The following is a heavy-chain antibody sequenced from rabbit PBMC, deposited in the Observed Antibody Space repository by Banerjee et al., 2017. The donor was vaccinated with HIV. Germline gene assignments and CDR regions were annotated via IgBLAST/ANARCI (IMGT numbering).Heavy chain of an antibody. V-gene: IGHV1S45*01. CDR3: ARDAGYAGSNL. D-gene: IGHD4-2*01. J-gene: IGHJ4*01. CDR2: IGSGNSGDT. Sequence: QQQLEESGGDLVKPEGSLTLTCTASGFSFSSSYWICWVRQAPGKGLEWIACIGSGNSGDTYYASWAKGRFTISKTSSTTVTLQMTSLTAADTATYFCARDAGYAGSNLWGPGTLVTVS. CDR1: GFSFSSSYW.